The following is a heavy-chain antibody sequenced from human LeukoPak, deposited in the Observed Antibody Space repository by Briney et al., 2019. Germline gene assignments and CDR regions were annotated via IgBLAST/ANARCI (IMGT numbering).Heavy chain of an antibody. CDR3: ARSERIVVVAALWFDP. J-gene: IGHJ5*02. CDR2: IYYSGST. Sequence: PSETLSLTCTVSGGSLSSSSYYWGWIRQPPGKGLEWIGSIYYSGSTYYNPSLKSRVTISVDTSKNQFSLKLSSVTAADTAVYYCARSERIVVVAALWFDPWGQGTLVTVSS. CDR1: GGSLSSSSYY. V-gene: IGHV4-39*01. D-gene: IGHD2-15*01.